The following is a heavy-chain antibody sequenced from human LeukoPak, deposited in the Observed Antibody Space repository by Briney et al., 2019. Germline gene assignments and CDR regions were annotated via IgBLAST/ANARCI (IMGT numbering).Heavy chain of an antibody. D-gene: IGHD3-3*01. V-gene: IGHV3-48*03. J-gene: IGHJ6*02. CDR1: GSTFSSYE. Sequence: GGSLRLSCAASGSTFSSYEMNWVRQAPGKGLEWVSYISSSGSTIYYADSVKGRFTISRDNAKNSLYLQMNSLRAEDTAVYYCAREGYDFWSGYYTHYYGMDVWGQGTTVTVSS. CDR2: ISSSGSTI. CDR3: AREGYDFWSGYYTHYYGMDV.